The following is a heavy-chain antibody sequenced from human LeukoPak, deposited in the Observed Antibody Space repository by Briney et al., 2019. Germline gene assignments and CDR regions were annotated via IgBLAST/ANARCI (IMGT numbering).Heavy chain of an antibody. J-gene: IGHJ5*02. CDR2: ISGSGGST. Sequence: GGSLRLSCAASGFTFSSYAMSWVRQAPGKGLEWVSAISGSGGSTYYAGSVKGRFTISRDNSKNTLYLQMNSLRAEDTAVYYCARTLGGSYYQWFDPWGQGTLVTVSS. V-gene: IGHV3-23*01. D-gene: IGHD1-26*01. CDR3: ARTLGGSYYQWFDP. CDR1: GFTFSSYA.